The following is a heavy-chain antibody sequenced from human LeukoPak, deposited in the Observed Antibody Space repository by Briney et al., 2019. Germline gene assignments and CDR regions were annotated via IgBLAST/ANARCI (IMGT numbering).Heavy chain of an antibody. CDR1: NGSISSDY. CDR2: IYYSGST. CDR3: ARCVAGSYYAFDY. D-gene: IGHD3-10*01. Sequence: PSETLSLTCTVSNGSISSDYWTWIRQPPGKGLEWIAYIYYSGSTNYNPSLKSRVTISVDTSRNHFSLRLNSVTAADTAVYYCARCVAGSYYAFDYWGQGTLVTVSS. J-gene: IGHJ4*02. V-gene: IGHV4-59*01.